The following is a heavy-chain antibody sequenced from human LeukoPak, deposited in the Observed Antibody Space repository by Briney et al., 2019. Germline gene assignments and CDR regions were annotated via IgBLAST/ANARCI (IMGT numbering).Heavy chain of an antibody. Sequence: GGSLRLSCAASGFTFDDYAMHWVRQAPGKGLEWVSSISWNSDSVVYADSVKGRFTLSRDNAKNSLYLQMNSLRAEDTALYYCAKGGWQWLASYYFDSWGQGTLVTVSS. CDR3: AKGGWQWLASYYFDS. D-gene: IGHD6-19*01. CDR2: ISWNSDSV. CDR1: GFTFDDYA. J-gene: IGHJ4*02. V-gene: IGHV3-9*01.